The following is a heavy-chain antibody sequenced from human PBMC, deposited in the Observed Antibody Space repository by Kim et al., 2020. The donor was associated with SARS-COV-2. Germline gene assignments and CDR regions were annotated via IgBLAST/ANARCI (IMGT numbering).Heavy chain of an antibody. CDR2: IKQDGSEK. Sequence: GGSLRPSCAASGFTFSSYWMSWVRQAPGKGLEWVANIKQDGSEKYYVDSVKGRFTISRDNAKNSLYLQMNSLRAEDTAVYYCAMLDILTGYYAQDAFDIWGQGTMVTVSS. CDR3: AMLDILTGYYAQDAFDI. V-gene: IGHV3-7*03. D-gene: IGHD3-9*01. J-gene: IGHJ3*02. CDR1: GFTFSSYW.